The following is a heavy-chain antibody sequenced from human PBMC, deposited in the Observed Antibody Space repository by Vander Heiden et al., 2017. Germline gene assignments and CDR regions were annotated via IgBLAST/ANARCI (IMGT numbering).Heavy chain of an antibody. D-gene: IGHD3-3*01. CDR2: ISSSSNTI. V-gene: IGHV3-48*01. CDR3: ARDRFPL. CDR1: GFVCGAYT. J-gene: IGHJ4*02. Sequence: EVRLVESGGGLVQPGGSLRLPCPASGFVCGAYTMNWVRQAPEKGPEWIAYISSSSNTIYYADSVKGRFTISRDNAKKSLFLQMNSLRVEDTAVYYCARDRFPLWGQGTPVTVSS.